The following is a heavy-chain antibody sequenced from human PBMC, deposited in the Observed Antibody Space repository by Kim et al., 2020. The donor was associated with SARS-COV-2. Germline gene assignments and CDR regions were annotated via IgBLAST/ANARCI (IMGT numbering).Heavy chain of an antibody. D-gene: IGHD2-21*01. CDR3: ARETTRDGYDNWP. Sequence: SVKVSCKASGGTFSSYAISWVRQAPGQGLEWMGGIIPIFGTANYAQKFQGRVTITADESTSTAYMELSSLRSEDMAVYYCARETTRDGYDNWPWGQGTLVTVSS. J-gene: IGHJ5*02. V-gene: IGHV1-69*13. CDR1: GGTFSSYA. CDR2: IIPIFGTA.